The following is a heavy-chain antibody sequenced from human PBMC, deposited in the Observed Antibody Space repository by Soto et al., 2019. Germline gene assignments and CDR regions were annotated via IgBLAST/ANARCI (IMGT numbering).Heavy chain of an antibody. CDR2: INAGNGNT. D-gene: IGHD1-26*01. Sequence: ASVKVSCKASGYTFTNSAMHWVRQAPGQRLEWMGWINAGNGNTKYSQRFQGRVTITGDTSASTAYMELSSLRSEDTALYYCARIREGYWGQGTLVTVSS. CDR1: GYTFTNSA. V-gene: IGHV1-3*01. CDR3: ARIREGY. J-gene: IGHJ4*02.